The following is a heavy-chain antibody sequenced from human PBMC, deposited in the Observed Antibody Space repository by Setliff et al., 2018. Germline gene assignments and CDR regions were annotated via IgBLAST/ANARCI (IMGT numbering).Heavy chain of an antibody. Sequence: LSLTCGASGGSFSDYYWSWIRQTPGKGLEWVAVIWDDGGNKYHADSVKGRFTISRDNSKNTLYLQMNSLRPEDTAVYYCARTCSGSGCYAGLESWGQGTPVTVSS. V-gene: IGHV3-33*08. CDR2: IWDDGGNK. CDR1: GGSFSDYY. J-gene: IGHJ4*02. CDR3: ARTCSGSGCYAGLES. D-gene: IGHD2-15*01.